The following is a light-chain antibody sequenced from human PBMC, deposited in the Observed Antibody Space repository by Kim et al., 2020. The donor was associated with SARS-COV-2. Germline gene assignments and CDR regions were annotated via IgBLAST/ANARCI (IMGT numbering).Light chain of an antibody. J-gene: IGLJ2*01. CDR2: GNS. CDR1: SSNIGAGYD. V-gene: IGLV1-40*01. Sequence: SVLTQPPSVSGAPGQRVTISCTGSSSNIGAGYDVHWYQQLPGTAPKLIIYGNSKRPSGVPDRFSGSKSGTSASLAITGLQAEDEADYYCQSYDSSLSVVFGGGTQLTVL. CDR3: QSYDSSLSVV.